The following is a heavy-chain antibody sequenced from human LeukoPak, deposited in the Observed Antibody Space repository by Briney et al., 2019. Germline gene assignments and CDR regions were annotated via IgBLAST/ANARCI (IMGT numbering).Heavy chain of an antibody. V-gene: IGHV1-58*01. J-gene: IGHJ3*01. CDR2: MVVGSGKT. Sequence: SVTVSFKGSGFTFTNSAVQWVRQARGKRVEGIGWMVVGSGKTNYAQKFQERVTITRDRSTSTVYMELSSLRSEDTAVYYCAPEGIPTVVTFRQGAVDLWGQGTMVTVSS. D-gene: IGHD4-23*01. CDR3: APEGIPTVVTFRQGAVDL. CDR1: GFTFTNSA.